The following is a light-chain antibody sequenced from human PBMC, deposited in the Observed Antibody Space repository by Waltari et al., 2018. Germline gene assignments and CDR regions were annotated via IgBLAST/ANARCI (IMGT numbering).Light chain of an antibody. CDR1: SSDVGGYNY. J-gene: IGLJ2*01. V-gene: IGLV2-14*03. Sequence: QSALTQPASVSGSPGQSITISCTGTSSDVGGYNYVAWYKQYPGKAPKLIPFDVSRWPSGVSNRVAGAKSGNTASLTISGLQAEDEADYYCSSYTTTSAIIFGGGTTLTVL. CDR2: DVS. CDR3: SSYTTTSAII.